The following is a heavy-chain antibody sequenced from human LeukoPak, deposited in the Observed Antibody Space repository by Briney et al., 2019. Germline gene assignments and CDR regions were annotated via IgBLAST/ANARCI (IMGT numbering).Heavy chain of an antibody. D-gene: IGHD6-25*01. Sequence: SETLSLTCAVYGGSFSGYYWNWIRQPPGKGLEWIGEINHSGSANYNPSLKSRVTISVDTSKNQFSLKLISVTAADTAVYFCASGSNIPAIRYFDLWGRGTLVTVSS. CDR3: ASGSNIPAIRYFDL. J-gene: IGHJ2*01. CDR1: GGSFSGYY. V-gene: IGHV4-34*01. CDR2: INHSGSA.